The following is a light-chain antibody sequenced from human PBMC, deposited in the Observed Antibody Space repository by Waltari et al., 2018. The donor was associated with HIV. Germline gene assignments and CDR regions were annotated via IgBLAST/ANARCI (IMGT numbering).Light chain of an antibody. V-gene: IGLV3-27*01. CDR2: KDT. Sequence: SYELTQPSSVSVSPGQTARTTCSGDVLAKKQYARWFQQKPGQAPVLVIYKDTERPSGIPERFSGSSSGTTVTLTISGAQVEDEADYYCYSAADNTWVFGGGTKLTVL. CDR3: YSAADNTWV. CDR1: VLAKKQY. J-gene: IGLJ3*02.